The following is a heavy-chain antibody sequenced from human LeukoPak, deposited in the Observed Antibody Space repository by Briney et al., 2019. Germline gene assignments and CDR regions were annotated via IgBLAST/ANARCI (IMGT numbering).Heavy chain of an antibody. CDR1: GFTFSSYA. V-gene: IGHV3-23*01. CDR3: AKDNNYDILTGHYFGY. CDR2: ISGSGGST. J-gene: IGHJ4*02. D-gene: IGHD3-9*01. Sequence: PGGSLRLSCAASGFTFSSYAMSWVRQAPGKGLEWVSAISGSGGSTYYADSVKGRFTISRDNSKNTLYLQMNSLRAEDTAVYYCAKDNNYDILTGHYFGYWGQGTLVTVSS.